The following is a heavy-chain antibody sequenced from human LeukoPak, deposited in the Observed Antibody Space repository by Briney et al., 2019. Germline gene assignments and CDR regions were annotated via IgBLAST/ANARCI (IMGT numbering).Heavy chain of an antibody. D-gene: IGHD3-3*01. J-gene: IGHJ4*02. Sequence: GSLRLSCAASGFIFSSYWMSWVRQAPGKGLEWVANIKQDGSEKYYVDSVKGRFTISRDNAKNSLYLQMNSLRAEDTAVYYCASSYYDFWSGYYPYDYWGQGTLVTVSS. V-gene: IGHV3-7*01. CDR3: ASSYYDFWSGYYPYDY. CDR2: IKQDGSEK. CDR1: GFIFSSYW.